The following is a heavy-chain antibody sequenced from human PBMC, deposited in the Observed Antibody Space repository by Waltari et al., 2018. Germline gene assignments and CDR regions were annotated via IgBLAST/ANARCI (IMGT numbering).Heavy chain of an antibody. J-gene: IGHJ6*02. V-gene: IGHV4-61*02. CDR1: GGSISSGSYS. CDR3: ARDGDYYYYYGMDI. Sequence: QVQLQESGPGLVKPSQTLSLTCTVPGGSISSGSYSWSWIRQPAGKGLEWIGRIYTRGRTNNNPSRESRVTISVDTSKNQFSLKLSSVAAADTAVYYCARDGDYYYYYGMDIWGQGTTVTVSS. CDR2: IYTRGRT.